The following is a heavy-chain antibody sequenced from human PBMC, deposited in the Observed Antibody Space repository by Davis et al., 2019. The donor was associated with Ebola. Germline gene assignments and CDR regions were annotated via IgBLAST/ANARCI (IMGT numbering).Heavy chain of an antibody. CDR1: GGFFSGYY. Sequence: MPSETLSLTCAVYGGFFSGYYWSWIRQPPGKGLEWIGEINHSGSTNYNPSLKSRVTISVDTSKNQFSLKLSSVTAADTAVYYCARGRRDIVVVPAAKSRGDYYYYMDVWGKGTTVTVPS. J-gene: IGHJ6*03. V-gene: IGHV4-34*01. CDR2: INHSGST. D-gene: IGHD2-2*01. CDR3: ARGRRDIVVVPAAKSRGDYYYYMDV.